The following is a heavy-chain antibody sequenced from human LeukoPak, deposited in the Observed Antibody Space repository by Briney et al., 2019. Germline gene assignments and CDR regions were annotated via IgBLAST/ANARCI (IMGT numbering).Heavy chain of an antibody. V-gene: IGHV3-21*01. CDR2: ISSSSSYI. J-gene: IGHJ3*02. D-gene: IGHD6-25*01. CDR3: ARLAAQDAFDI. Sequence: PGGSLRLSCAASVFIYSSYSMNWVRQARTKGLEGVSSISSSSSYIYYADSVKGRFTISRDNAKNSLYLQMNSLRAEDTAVYYCARLAAQDAFDIWGQGTMVTVSS. CDR1: VFIYSSYS.